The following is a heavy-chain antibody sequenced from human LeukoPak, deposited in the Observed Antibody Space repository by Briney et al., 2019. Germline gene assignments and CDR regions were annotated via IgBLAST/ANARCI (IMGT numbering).Heavy chain of an antibody. V-gene: IGHV3-21*01. J-gene: IGHJ5*02. CDR2: ISSSSSYI. CDR3: ARGGYCSGGSCYSAGWFDP. Sequence: KSGGSLRLSCAASGFTFSSYSMNWVRQAPGKGLEWVSSISSSSSYIYYADSVKGRFTISRDNAKNSLYLQMNSLRAEDTAVYYCARGGYCSGGSCYSAGWFDPWGQGTLVTVSS. CDR1: GFTFSSYS. D-gene: IGHD2-15*01.